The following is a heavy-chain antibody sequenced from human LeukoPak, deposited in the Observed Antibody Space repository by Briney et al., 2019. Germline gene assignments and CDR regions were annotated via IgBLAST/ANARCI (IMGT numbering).Heavy chain of an antibody. J-gene: IGHJ4*02. Sequence: PGGSLRLSCAASGFTFSDYYMSWIRQAPGKGLEWVSYISSSGSTIYYADSVKGRFTISRDNAKNSLYLQMNSLRAEDTALYYCAKDSRGYSSGWYYFDYWGQGTLVTVSS. D-gene: IGHD6-19*01. CDR3: AKDSRGYSSGWYYFDY. V-gene: IGHV3-11*01. CDR2: ISSSGSTI. CDR1: GFTFSDYY.